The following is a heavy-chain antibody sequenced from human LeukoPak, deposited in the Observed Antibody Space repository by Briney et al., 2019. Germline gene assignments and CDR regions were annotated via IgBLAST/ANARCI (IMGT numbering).Heavy chain of an antibody. Sequence: GESVKMSCKGSGYSFTSYWIGWVRQMPGKGLEWMGIIYPGDSDTRYSPSFQGQVTISADKAISTAYLQWSSLKASDTAMYYCARGGYDSSGYAYYYYYYMDVWGKGTTVTVSS. D-gene: IGHD3-22*01. CDR2: IYPGDSDT. J-gene: IGHJ6*03. CDR3: ARGGYDSSGYAYYYYYYMDV. V-gene: IGHV5-51*01. CDR1: GYSFTSYW.